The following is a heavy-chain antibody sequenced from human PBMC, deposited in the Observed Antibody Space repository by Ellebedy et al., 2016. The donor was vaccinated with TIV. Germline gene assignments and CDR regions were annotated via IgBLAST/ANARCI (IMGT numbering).Heavy chain of an antibody. V-gene: IGHV3-64D*09. Sequence: GESLKISCSASGFTFSTYAIHWVRQAPGKGLEYVSAISGDGVRTYYADSVKGRFTISRDNSQNMVFLQMRSLRVEDTAVYYCGKVSIGELLYYWGQGTLVTVSS. CDR2: ISGDGVRT. CDR3: GKVSIGELLYY. CDR1: GFTFSTYA. D-gene: IGHD3-10*01. J-gene: IGHJ4*02.